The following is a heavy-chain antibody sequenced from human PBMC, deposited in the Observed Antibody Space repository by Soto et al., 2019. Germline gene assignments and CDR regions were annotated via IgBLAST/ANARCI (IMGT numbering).Heavy chain of an antibody. V-gene: IGHV1-2*04. J-gene: IGHJ6*02. CDR2: INPNSGGT. Sequence: ASVKVSCKASGCTFTGYYMHWVRQAAGQGLEWMGWINPNSGGTNYAQKFQGWVTMTRDTSISTAYMELSRLRSDDTAVYYCARAAGARAVAADYYYYYGMDVWGQGTTVTVSS. CDR1: GCTFTGYY. CDR3: ARAAGARAVAADYYYYYGMDV. D-gene: IGHD6-19*01.